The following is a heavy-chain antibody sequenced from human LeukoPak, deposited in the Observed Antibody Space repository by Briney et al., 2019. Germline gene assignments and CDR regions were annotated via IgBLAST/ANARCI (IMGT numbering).Heavy chain of an antibody. V-gene: IGHV3-23*01. J-gene: IGHJ4*02. CDR2: ISGSGGST. Sequence: GGSLRLSCAASGFTFSSYAMSWVRQAPGKGLEWVPAISGSGGSTYYADSVKVRFTISRDNSKNTLYLQMNSLRAEDTAVYYCAKDLGGYSYGYYFGYWGQGTLVTVSS. D-gene: IGHD5-18*01. CDR3: AKDLGGYSYGYYFGY. CDR1: GFTFSSYA.